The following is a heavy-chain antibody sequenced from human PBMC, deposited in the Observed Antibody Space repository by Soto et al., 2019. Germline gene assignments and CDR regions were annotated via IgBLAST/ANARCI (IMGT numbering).Heavy chain of an antibody. Sequence: QVQLVQSGAEVKEPGASVKVSCKASGYTFTSYYMHWVRQAPGQGLEWMGIINPSGGSASYAQKFQGRVTMTRDTSTSTVYMELRSLRSDATAVYYCTRDVETSGSNGGGYWGQGTLVTVSS. J-gene: IGHJ4*02. D-gene: IGHD1-26*01. CDR2: INPSGGSA. CDR1: GYTFTSYY. CDR3: TRDVETSGSNGGGY. V-gene: IGHV1-46*01.